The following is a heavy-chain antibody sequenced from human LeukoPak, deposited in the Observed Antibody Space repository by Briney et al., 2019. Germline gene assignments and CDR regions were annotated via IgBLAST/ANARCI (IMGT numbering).Heavy chain of an antibody. V-gene: IGHV3-30*18. Sequence: GGSLRLSCAASGFTVSGNYMSWVRQAPGKGLDWVAVISYDGTNKYYTDSVKGRFAISRDNSKNTLYLQMNSLRAEDTAVYYCAKDVAGTRYYYYTMDVWGQGTTVTVSS. CDR3: AKDVAGTRYYYYTMDV. CDR1: GFTVSGNY. D-gene: IGHD6-19*01. CDR2: ISYDGTNK. J-gene: IGHJ6*02.